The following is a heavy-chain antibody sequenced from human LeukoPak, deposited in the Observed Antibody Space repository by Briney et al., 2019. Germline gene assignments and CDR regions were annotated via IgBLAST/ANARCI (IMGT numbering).Heavy chain of an antibody. CDR3: ARDLAYSRLDY. CDR2: INPDGNKK. D-gene: IGHD5-18*01. CDR1: GFTFTSYS. J-gene: IGHJ4*02. V-gene: IGHV3-7*01. Sequence: GGSLRLSCAASGFTFTSYSMNWVRQTPGKGLEWVASINPDGNKKYSADSVKGRFTISRDNAENSLYLQMNSLRVEDTAFYYCARDLAYSRLDYWGQGMLVTVSS.